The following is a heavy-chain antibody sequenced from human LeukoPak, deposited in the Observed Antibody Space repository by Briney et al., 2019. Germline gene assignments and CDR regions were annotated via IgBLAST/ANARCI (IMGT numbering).Heavy chain of an antibody. V-gene: IGHV3-48*01. CDR3: ARLTESSGSGWYPFSYYYMDV. D-gene: IGHD6-19*01. J-gene: IGHJ6*03. CDR1: GFTFSSYS. Sequence: GGSLRLSCAASGFTFSSYSMNWVRQAPGKGLEWVSYISSSVSTIYYADSVKGRFTISRDNAKNSMYLQMNSLRAEDTAVYYCARLTESSGSGWYPFSYYYMDVWGKGTTVTVSS. CDR2: ISSSVSTI.